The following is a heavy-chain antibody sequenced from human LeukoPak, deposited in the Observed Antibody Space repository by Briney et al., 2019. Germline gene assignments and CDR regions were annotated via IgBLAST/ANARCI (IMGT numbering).Heavy chain of an antibody. J-gene: IGHJ4*02. D-gene: IGHD2/OR15-2a*01. CDR1: GFTFSSYA. CDR3: AKDRSRIDFSY. CDR2: ISGSGGST. V-gene: IGHV3-23*01. Sequence: PGGSLRLSCAVSGFTFSSYAMSWVRQAPGKGLEWVSIISGSGGSTYYADSVKGRFTISRDNSKNTLYLQMNSLRAEDTAVYYCAKDRSRIDFSYWGQGTLVTVSS.